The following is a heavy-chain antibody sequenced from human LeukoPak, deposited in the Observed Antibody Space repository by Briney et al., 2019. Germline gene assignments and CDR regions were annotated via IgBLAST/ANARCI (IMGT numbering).Heavy chain of an antibody. D-gene: IGHD2/OR15-2a*01. V-gene: IGHV3-7*03. CDR3: ARGTFPTHYYYYGMDV. CDR1: GFTFSSYW. Sequence: PGGSLRLSCAASGFTFSSYWMSWVRQAPGKGLEWVANIKQDGSEKYYVDSVKGRFTISRDNAKNSLYLQMNSLRAEDTAVYYCARGTFPTHYYYYGMDVWGQGTTVTVSS. J-gene: IGHJ6*02. CDR2: IKQDGSEK.